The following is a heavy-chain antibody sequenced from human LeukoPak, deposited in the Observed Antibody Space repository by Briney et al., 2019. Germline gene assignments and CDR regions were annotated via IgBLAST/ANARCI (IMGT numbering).Heavy chain of an antibody. CDR3: ARMDSRGSSFDY. Sequence: PGGSLRLSCAASGFTFSSYGMHWVRQAPGKGLEWVAFIRYDGSNKYYADSVKGRFTISRDNSKNTLYLQMNSLRAEDTAVYYCARMDSRGSSFDYWGQGTLVTVSS. CDR1: GFTFSSYG. D-gene: IGHD1-26*01. V-gene: IGHV3-30*02. CDR2: IRYDGSNK. J-gene: IGHJ4*02.